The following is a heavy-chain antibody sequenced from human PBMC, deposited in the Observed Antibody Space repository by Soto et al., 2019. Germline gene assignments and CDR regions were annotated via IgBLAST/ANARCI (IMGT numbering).Heavy chain of an antibody. CDR3: ARAQLLPDDAFDA. CDR2: INGDGSST. J-gene: IGHJ3*01. CDR1: GFTFSNFW. Sequence: HPGGSLRLSCAASGFTFSNFWMHWVRQAPGKGPVWVSRINGDGSSTSHADSVKGRFTISRDNAENTLFLQMSGLRAEDTAVYYCARAQLLPDDAFDAWGRGTVVTVS. D-gene: IGHD2-2*01. V-gene: IGHV3-74*01.